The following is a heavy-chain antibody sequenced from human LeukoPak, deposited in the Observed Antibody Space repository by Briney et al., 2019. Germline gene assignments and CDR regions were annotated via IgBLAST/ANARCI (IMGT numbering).Heavy chain of an antibody. CDR3: AKDRGVGSSWSPHDAFDI. D-gene: IGHD6-13*01. V-gene: IGHV1-2*02. J-gene: IGHJ3*02. CDR2: ISPNSGGT. CDR1: GYTFTGYY. Sequence: ASVKVSCKSSGYTFTGYYMHWVRQAPGQGLEWMGWISPNSGGTNYAQKFQGRVTMTRDTSISTAYMELSRLTSDDTAIYYCAKDRGVGSSWSPHDAFDIWGQGTMVTVSS.